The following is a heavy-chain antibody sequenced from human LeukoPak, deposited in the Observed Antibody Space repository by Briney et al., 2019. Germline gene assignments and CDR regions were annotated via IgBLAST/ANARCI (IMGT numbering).Heavy chain of an antibody. V-gene: IGHV4-30-4*08. CDR3: ARGSGYFDY. CDR2: IYHSGST. J-gene: IGHJ4*01. Sequence: SETLSLTCSVSGGSIKSGDSYWSWIRQPPGKGLEWIGYIYHSGSTYYNPSLKSRVTISVDTSKNRFSLRLSSVTAADTARYYCARGSGYFDYWGHGSLVTVSS. D-gene: IGHD2-15*01. CDR1: GGSIKSGDSY.